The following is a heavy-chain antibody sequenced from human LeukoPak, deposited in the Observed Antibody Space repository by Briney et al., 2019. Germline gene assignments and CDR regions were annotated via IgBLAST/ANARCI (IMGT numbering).Heavy chain of an antibody. CDR2: ISRSSSAI. D-gene: IGHD5/OR15-5a*01. Sequence: PGGSLRLSCAASGFTFSSYSMNWVRQAPGKGLEWVSYISRSSSAIYYADSEKGRFTIARDNAENSLYLQMNSLRAEDTAVYYCAKVSPSYYGMDVWGQGTTVTVSS. J-gene: IGHJ6*02. CDR1: GFTFSSYS. CDR3: AKVSPSYYGMDV. V-gene: IGHV3-48*01.